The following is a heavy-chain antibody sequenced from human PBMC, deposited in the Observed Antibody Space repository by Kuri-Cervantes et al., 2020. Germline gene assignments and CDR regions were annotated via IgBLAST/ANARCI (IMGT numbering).Heavy chain of an antibody. V-gene: IGHV3-30*03. CDR1: GFTFSSYS. CDR2: ISYDGSNK. Sequence: GESLKISCAASGFTFSSYSMNWVRQAPGKGLEWVAVISYDGSNKYYADSVKGRFTISRDNSKNTLYLQMNSLRAEDTAVYYCARGVGDYSAGAGYWGQGTLVTVSS. D-gene: IGHD4-17*01. CDR3: ARGVGDYSAGAGY. J-gene: IGHJ4*02.